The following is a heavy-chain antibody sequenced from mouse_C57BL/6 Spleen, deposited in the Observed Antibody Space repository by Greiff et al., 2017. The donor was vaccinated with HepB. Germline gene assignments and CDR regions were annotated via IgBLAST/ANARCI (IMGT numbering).Heavy chain of an antibody. CDR1: GFSLTSYG. J-gene: IGHJ4*01. V-gene: IGHV2-2*01. Sequence: VQLQESGPGLVQPSQSLSITCTVSGFSLTSYGVHWVRQSPGKGLEWLGVIWSGGSTDYNAAFISRLSISKDNSKSQVFFKMNSLQADDTAIYYCARTRDGYYDYAMDYWGQGTSVTVSS. CDR2: IWSGGST. CDR3: ARTRDGYYDYAMDY. D-gene: IGHD2-3*01.